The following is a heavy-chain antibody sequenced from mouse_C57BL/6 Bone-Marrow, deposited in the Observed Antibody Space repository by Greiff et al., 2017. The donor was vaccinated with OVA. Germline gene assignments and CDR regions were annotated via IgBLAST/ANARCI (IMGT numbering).Heavy chain of an antibody. CDR1: GYTFTSYT. CDR3: VLFDY. V-gene: IGHV1-4*01. J-gene: IGHJ2*01. CDR2: INPSSGYT. Sequence: VQLQQSGAELARPGASVKMSCKASGYTFTSYTMHLVKQRPGQGLEWIGYINPSSGYTKYNQKFKDKATLTADKSSSTAYMQLSSLTSEDSAVYYCVLFDYWGQGTTLTVSS.